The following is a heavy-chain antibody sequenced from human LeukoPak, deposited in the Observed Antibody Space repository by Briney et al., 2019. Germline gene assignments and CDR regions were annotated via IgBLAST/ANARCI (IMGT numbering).Heavy chain of an antibody. V-gene: IGHV1-2*02. CDR3: ARGPNIYGSGRSWFDP. Sequence: GASVKVSCKASGYTFTGYYIHWITQAPGQGLEWVGWVNPDTGGTKYAQKFQGRVTMTRDTSINTADMELNRVTSDDTAVCYCARGPNIYGSGRSWFDPWGQGTQVTVSS. CDR1: GYTFTGYY. D-gene: IGHD3-10*01. J-gene: IGHJ5*02. CDR2: VNPDTGGT.